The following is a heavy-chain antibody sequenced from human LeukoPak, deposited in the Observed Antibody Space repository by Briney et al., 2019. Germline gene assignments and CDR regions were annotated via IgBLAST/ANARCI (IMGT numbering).Heavy chain of an antibody. D-gene: IGHD3-22*01. J-gene: IGHJ4*02. CDR1: GFTFSSNG. CDR2: IQFDGNNK. CDR3: ASDSSGYQYYFDY. Sequence: GGSLRLSCAASGFTFSSNGMYWVRQAPGKGLECVAYIQFDGNNKYYADSVKGRFTISRDNSKNTLYLQMSSLRAEDTAVYYCASDSSGYQYYFDYWGQGTLVTVSS. V-gene: IGHV3-30*19.